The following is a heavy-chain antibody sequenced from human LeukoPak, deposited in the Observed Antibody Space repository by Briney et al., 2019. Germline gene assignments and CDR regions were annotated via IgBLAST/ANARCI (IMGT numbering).Heavy chain of an antibody. V-gene: IGHV4-59*08. J-gene: IGHJ4*02. CDR3: ASSPSSSSWYY. CDR2: IYYTGST. D-gene: IGHD6-13*01. Sequence: SETLSLTCSVSGGSISSHYWTWIRQPPGKGLEWIGYIYYTGSTNYNPSLKSRVTMPVDTSRSQFSLKLSSVTAADTAVYYCASSPSSSSWYYWGQGTLVTVSS. CDR1: GGSISSHY.